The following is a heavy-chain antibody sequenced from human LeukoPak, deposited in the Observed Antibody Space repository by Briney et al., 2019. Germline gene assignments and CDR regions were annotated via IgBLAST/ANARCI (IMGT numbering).Heavy chain of an antibody. Sequence: ASVKVSCKASGYTFTGYYMHWVRQAPGQGLEWMGWINPNSGGTNYAQKFQGRVTMTRDTSISTAYMELSRLRSDDTAVYYCARVRVAGTEFDYWGQGTLVTVSS. CDR1: GYTFTGYY. CDR3: ARVRVAGTEFDY. V-gene: IGHV1-2*02. CDR2: INPNSGGT. J-gene: IGHJ4*02. D-gene: IGHD6-19*01.